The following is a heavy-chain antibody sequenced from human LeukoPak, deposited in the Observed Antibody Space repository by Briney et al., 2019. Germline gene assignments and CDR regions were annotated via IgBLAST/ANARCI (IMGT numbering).Heavy chain of an antibody. CDR1: GFTFGDYA. J-gene: IGHJ3*02. CDR2: IRSKAYGGTT. V-gene: IGHV3-49*04. Sequence: SLRLSCTASGFTFGDYAMSWVRQAPGKGLEWVGFIRSKAYGGTTEYAASVKGRFTISRDDSKSIAYLQMNSLKTEDTAVYYCTREGILWFGESDAFDIWGQGTMVTVSS. D-gene: IGHD3-10*01. CDR3: TREGILWFGESDAFDI.